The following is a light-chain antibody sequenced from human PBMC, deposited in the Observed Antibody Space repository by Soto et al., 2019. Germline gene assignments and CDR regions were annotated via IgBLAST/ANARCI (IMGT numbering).Light chain of an antibody. J-gene: IGKJ1*01. CDR3: QQYSSYWT. CDR1: QGIRND. V-gene: IGKV1-5*03. Sequence: EIQMTQTPSSLSASVGDRVTVTCLSSQGIRNDLGWYQQKPGKAPKLLIYKASTLKSGVPSRFSGSGSGTEFTLTISSLQPDDFATYYCQQYSSYWTFGQGTMVDIK. CDR2: KAS.